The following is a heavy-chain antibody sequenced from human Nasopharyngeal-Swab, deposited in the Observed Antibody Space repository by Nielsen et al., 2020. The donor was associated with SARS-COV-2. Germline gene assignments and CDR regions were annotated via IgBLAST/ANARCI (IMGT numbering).Heavy chain of an antibody. J-gene: IGHJ4*02. CDR3: ARVGAAAGFFDY. CDR1: GGSISSGGYY. D-gene: IGHD6-13*01. CDR2: IYYSGST. V-gene: IGHV4-31*03. Sequence: SETLSLTCTVSGGSISSGGYYWSWIRQHPGKGLEWIGYIYYSGSTYYNPSLKSRVTISVDTSKNQFSLKLSSVTAADTAVYYCARVGAAAGFFDYWGQGTLVTVSS.